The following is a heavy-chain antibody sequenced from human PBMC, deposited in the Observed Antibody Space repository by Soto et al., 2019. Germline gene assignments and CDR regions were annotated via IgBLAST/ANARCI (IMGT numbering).Heavy chain of an antibody. V-gene: IGHV3-30*18. CDR1: GFTFSSYG. CDR3: AKGEYYYGSGSPYYGMGV. CDR2: ISYDGSNK. J-gene: IGHJ6*02. D-gene: IGHD3-10*01. Sequence: GGSLRLSCAASGFTFSSYGMHWVRQAPGKGLEWVAVISYDGSNKYYADFVKGRFTISRDNSKNTLYLQMNSLRAEDTAVYYCAKGEYYYGSGSPYYGMGVWGQGTTVTVSS.